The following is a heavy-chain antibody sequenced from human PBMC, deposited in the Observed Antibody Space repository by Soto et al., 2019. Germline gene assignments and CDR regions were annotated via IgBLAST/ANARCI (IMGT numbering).Heavy chain of an antibody. CDR3: ARDRSSWTFDY. Sequence: SGXXXSSXXAXXXXXRXSSSRGLEWLGRTYYRSKWYNDYAVSVKSRITINPDTSKNQFSLQLNSVTPEDTAVYYCARDRSSWTFDYWGQGTLVTVS. CDR1: GXXXSSXXAX. V-gene: IGHV6-1*01. J-gene: IGHJ4*02. D-gene: IGHD6-13*01. CDR2: TYYRSKWYN.